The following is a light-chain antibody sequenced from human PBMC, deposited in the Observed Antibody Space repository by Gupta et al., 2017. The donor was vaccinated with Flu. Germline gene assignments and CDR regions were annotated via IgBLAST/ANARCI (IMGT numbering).Light chain of an antibody. CDR1: QDISNY. Sequence: GDRVTITCQASQDISNYSNWYHQKPGKAPKLLIYDASKLEIGVPSRFSGSGSGTDFSFTISTLQPEDVGTYYCQQYASVPPTFGPGTKVDVK. V-gene: IGKV1-33*01. CDR2: DAS. J-gene: IGKJ3*01. CDR3: QQYASVPPT.